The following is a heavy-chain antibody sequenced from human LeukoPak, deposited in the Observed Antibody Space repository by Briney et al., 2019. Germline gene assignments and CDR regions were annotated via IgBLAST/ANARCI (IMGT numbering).Heavy chain of an antibody. CDR1: GLRFDDYA. Sequence: GGSLRLSCAVTGLRFDDYAMHLVRQAPGKGLEWVSGISWKSDAIHYADSVKGRFTISRDNAKNSPYLQMNSLRAEDTALYYCARDGRGSGWYSGNWFDPWGQGTLVTVSS. CDR2: ISWKSDAI. V-gene: IGHV3-9*01. CDR3: ARDGRGSGWYSGNWFDP. D-gene: IGHD6-19*01. J-gene: IGHJ5*02.